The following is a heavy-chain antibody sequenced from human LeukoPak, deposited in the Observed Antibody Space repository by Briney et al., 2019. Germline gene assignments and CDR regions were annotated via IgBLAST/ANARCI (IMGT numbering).Heavy chain of an antibody. J-gene: IGHJ6*03. CDR3: ARDPIGGLYYYYMDV. CDR2: ISSSSSYI. D-gene: IGHD4-23*01. V-gene: IGHV3-21*01. CDR1: GFTFSSYS. Sequence: GGSLRLSCAASGFTFSSYSMKWVRQAPGKGLEWVSSISSSSSYIYYADSVKGRFTISRDNAKNSLNLQMNSLRAEDTAVYYCARDPIGGLYYYYMDVWGKGTTVTVSS.